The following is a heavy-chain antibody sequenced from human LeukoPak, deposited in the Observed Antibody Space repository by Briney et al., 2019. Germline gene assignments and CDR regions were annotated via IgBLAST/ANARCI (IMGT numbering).Heavy chain of an antibody. CDR1: GGSISSGGYS. V-gene: IGHV4-30-2*01. J-gene: IGHJ5*02. Sequence: PSETLSLTCAVSGGSISSGGYSWSWIRRPPGKGLEWIGYIYHSGSTYYNPSLKSRVTISVDRSKNQFSLKLSSVTAADTAVYYCARGGRYFDWFTFDPWGQGTLVTVSS. CDR2: IYHSGST. CDR3: ARGGRYFDWFTFDP. D-gene: IGHD3-9*01.